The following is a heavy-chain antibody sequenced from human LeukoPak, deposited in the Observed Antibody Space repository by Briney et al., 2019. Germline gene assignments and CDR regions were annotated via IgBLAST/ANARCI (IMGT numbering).Heavy chain of an antibody. D-gene: IGHD2-2*01. CDR2: IRYDGSDT. V-gene: IGHV3-30*02. CDR3: AKGSGYCSSTSCPQSYYYYMDV. Sequence: PGGSLRLSCAASGFTFSSYGMHWVRQAPGKGLEWVTFIRYDGSDTYYADSVKGRFTISRDNSKNTLFLQMNSLRAEDTAVYYCAKGSGYCSSTSCPQSYYYYMDVWGKGTTVTVSS. CDR1: GFTFSSYG. J-gene: IGHJ6*03.